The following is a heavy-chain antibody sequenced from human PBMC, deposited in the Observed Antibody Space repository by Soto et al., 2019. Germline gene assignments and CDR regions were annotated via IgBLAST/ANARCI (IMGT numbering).Heavy chain of an antibody. Sequence: LSLTCAASGFTFSSYAMSWVRQAPGKGLEWVSAISGSGGSTYYADSVKGRFTISRDNSKNTLYLQMNSLRAEDTAVYYCAKPVGERITMIVVVIGTRTGAFDIWGQGTMVTVSS. CDR2: ISGSGGST. D-gene: IGHD3-22*01. J-gene: IGHJ3*02. V-gene: IGHV3-23*01. CDR1: GFTFSSYA. CDR3: AKPVGERITMIVVVIGTRTGAFDI.